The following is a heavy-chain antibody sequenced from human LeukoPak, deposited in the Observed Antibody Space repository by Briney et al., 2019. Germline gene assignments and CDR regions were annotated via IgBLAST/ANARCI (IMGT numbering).Heavy chain of an antibody. V-gene: IGHV3-53*01. CDR2: IYSGGST. CDR1: GFTFSDYS. D-gene: IGHD3-9*01. Sequence: GGSLRLSCAASGFTFSDYSMNWVRQAPGKGLEWVSVIYSGGSTYYADSVKGRFTVSRDNSKNTLYLQMNSLRAEDTAVYYCARGHYDVLTGFHYWGQGTLVTVSS. CDR3: ARGHYDVLTGFHY. J-gene: IGHJ4*02.